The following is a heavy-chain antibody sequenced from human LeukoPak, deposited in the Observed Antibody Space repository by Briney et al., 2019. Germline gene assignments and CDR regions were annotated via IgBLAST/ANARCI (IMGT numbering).Heavy chain of an antibody. Sequence: PGGSLRLSCAASGFTFGGYAMSWVRQAPGKGLDWVSAISANSGTTYYADSVKGRFTISRDNSKKTLYLQMSSLRGEDTALYYCAKEGGGANTGRTPDFWGQGTLVTVSS. CDR1: GFTFGGYA. CDR2: ISANSGTT. D-gene: IGHD1-26*01. V-gene: IGHV3-23*01. J-gene: IGHJ4*02. CDR3: AKEGGGANTGRTPDF.